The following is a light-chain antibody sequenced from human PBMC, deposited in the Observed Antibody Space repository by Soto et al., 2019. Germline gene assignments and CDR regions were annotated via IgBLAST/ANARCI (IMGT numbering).Light chain of an antibody. Sequence: IPMTQSPSTLSGSVGDRVTIPCRASQTISSWLAWYQQKPGKAPKPLIFDASTLKTGVPSRFGGSGSGAEFNFTITGLQPDDFATYFCQQSYTYSTFCQGTRLEI. CDR3: QQSYTYST. CDR1: QTISSW. J-gene: IGKJ5*01. CDR2: DAS. V-gene: IGKV1-5*01.